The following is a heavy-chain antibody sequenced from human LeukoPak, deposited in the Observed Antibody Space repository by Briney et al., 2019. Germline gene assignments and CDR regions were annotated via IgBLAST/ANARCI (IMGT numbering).Heavy chain of an antibody. Sequence: GGSLRLSCAASGFTVSSNYMSWVRQAPGKGLEWVSVIYSGGSTYYADSVKGRFTISRDNSKNTLYLQMNSLRAEDTAVYYCLLRVAVAGLDYWGQGTLVTVPS. V-gene: IGHV3-53*01. CDR1: GFTVSSNY. D-gene: IGHD6-19*01. CDR3: LLRVAVAGLDY. CDR2: IYSGGST. J-gene: IGHJ4*02.